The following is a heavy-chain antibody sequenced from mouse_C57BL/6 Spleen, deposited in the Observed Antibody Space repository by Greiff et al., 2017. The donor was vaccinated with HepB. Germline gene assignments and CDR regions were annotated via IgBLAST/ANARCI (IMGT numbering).Heavy chain of an antibody. CDR2: ISYDGSN. CDR1: GYSITSGYY. Sequence: EVQLVESGPGLVKPSQSLSLTCSVTGYSITSGYYWNWIRQFPGNKLEWMGYISYDGSNNYNPSLKNRISITRDTSKNQFFLKLNSVTTEDTATYYCARGRPGYWYFDVWGTGTTVTVSS. CDR3: ARGRPGYWYFDV. V-gene: IGHV3-6*01. J-gene: IGHJ1*03.